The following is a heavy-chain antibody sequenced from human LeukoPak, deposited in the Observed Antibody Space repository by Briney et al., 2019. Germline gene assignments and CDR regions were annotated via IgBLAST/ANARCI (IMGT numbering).Heavy chain of an antibody. CDR1: GFTFSSYA. V-gene: IGHV3-23*01. CDR3: AKRSSSGQGPNFDY. D-gene: IGHD6-19*01. J-gene: IGHJ4*02. Sequence: GGSLRLSCAASGFTFSSYAMSWVRQAPGKGLEWVSHISGSGGSIYNADSVKGRFSISRDNSKNTLYLQMNGLRAEDAAVYYCAKRSSSGQGPNFDYWGQGTLVTVSS. CDR2: ISGSGGSI.